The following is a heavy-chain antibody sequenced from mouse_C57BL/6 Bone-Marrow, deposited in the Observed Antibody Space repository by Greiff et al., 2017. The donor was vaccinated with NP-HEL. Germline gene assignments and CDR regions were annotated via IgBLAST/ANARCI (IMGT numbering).Heavy chain of an antibody. V-gene: IGHV5-4*01. CDR2: ISDGGSYT. CDR3: ARDQWLLPYFDY. Sequence: EVKVVESGGGLVKPGGSLKLSCAASGFTFSSYAMSWVRQTPEKRLEWVATISDGGSYTYYPDNVQGRFTISRDNAKNNLYLQMSHLKSEDTAMYYCARDQWLLPYFDYWGQGTTLTVSS. J-gene: IGHJ2*01. CDR1: GFTFSSYA. D-gene: IGHD2-3*01.